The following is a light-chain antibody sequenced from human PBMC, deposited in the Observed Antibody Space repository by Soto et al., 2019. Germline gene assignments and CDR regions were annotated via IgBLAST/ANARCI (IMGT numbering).Light chain of an antibody. V-gene: IGKV1-39*01. CDR2: AAS. Sequence: DIQITQSPSSLSASVGDRVTITCRASQSLSSYLNWYQQKPGKAPKLLIYAASSLQSGVPSRFSGSGSGTDFTLTISSLQPEDFATYYCQQSYSTPRTFGQGTKLEIK. CDR1: QSLSSY. CDR3: QQSYSTPRT. J-gene: IGKJ2*01.